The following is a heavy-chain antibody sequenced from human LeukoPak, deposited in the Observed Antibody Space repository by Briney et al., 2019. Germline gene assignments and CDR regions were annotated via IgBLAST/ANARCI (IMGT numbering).Heavy chain of an antibody. J-gene: IGHJ4*02. CDR1: GFTVSSNY. CDR2: IYSVGNT. V-gene: IGHV3-53*01. D-gene: IGHD3-22*01. Sequence: GSLRLSCAASGFTVSSNYMSWVRQAPGKGLEWVSLIYSVGNTYYADSVKGRFTVSRDNSKNILYLQMNSLRADDTAVYYCARNKPNSDGSGYYDYWGQGTLVTVSS. CDR3: ARNKPNSDGSGYYDY.